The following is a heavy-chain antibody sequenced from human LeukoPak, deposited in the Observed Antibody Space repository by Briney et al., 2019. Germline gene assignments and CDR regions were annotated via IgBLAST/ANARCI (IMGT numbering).Heavy chain of an antibody. CDR3: VRDYYDGSRNYFDY. CDR2: INPASGGT. Sequence: ASVKVSCKAAGYTLTGDYLHSGPQAPGQRVGWVGWINPASGGTKYAQKFQGRVTMTRDTSITTAYMELSRLTSDDTAVYYCVRDYYDGSRNYFDYWGQGTLVPVSS. CDR1: GYTLTGDY. V-gene: IGHV1-2*02. D-gene: IGHD3-22*01. J-gene: IGHJ4*02.